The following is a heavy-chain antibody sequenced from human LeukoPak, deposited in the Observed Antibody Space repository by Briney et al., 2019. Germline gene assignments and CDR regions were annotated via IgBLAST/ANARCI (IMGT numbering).Heavy chain of an antibody. CDR2: ISYDGSKQ. CDR3: AKGGLWFGNLLVPL. V-gene: IGHV3-30*18. CDR1: GFTFSSYG. J-gene: IGHJ4*02. D-gene: IGHD3-10*01. Sequence: GGSLRLSCAASGFTFSSYGMHWVRQAPGKGLEWVAVISYDGSKQYYADSVQGRFTISRHNSKNTLYLQMNSLRVEDTAVHYCAKGGLWFGNLLVPLWGQGTLVTVSS.